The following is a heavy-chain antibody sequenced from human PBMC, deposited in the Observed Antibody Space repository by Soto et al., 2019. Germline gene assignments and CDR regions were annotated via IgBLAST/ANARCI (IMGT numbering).Heavy chain of an antibody. D-gene: IGHD4-4*01. Sequence: SETLSLTCTVSGGSISSGDYYWSWIRQPPGKGLEWIGYIYYSGSTYYNPSLKGQVTISVDTSKNQFSLKLSSVTAADTAVYYCARDAVTTSITDYWGQGTLVTVSS. CDR1: GGSISSGDYY. J-gene: IGHJ4*02. V-gene: IGHV4-30-4*01. CDR2: IYYSGST. CDR3: ARDAVTTSITDY.